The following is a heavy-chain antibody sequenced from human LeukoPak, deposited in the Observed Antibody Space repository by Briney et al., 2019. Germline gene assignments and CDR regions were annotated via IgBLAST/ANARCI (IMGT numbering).Heavy chain of an antibody. CDR2: ITDSGDGE. CDR1: RFTFSSSA. CDR3: AKDSPVATR. Sequence: GGSLRLSCTDSRFTFSSSAMSWVRQAPGKGLAWVSSITDSGDGEYYADSVKGRFTISRDDSKNTLYLQMNSLRAEDTAVYYCAKDSPVATRWGQGTLVTVSS. V-gene: IGHV3-23*01. D-gene: IGHD1-26*01. J-gene: IGHJ4*02.